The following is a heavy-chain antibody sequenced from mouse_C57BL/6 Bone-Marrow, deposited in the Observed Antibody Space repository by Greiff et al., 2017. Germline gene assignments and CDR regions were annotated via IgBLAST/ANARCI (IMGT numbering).Heavy chain of an antibody. CDR3: ARDYSSGYWYFDV. V-gene: IGHV1-85*01. Sequence: VQLQQSGPELVKPGASVKLSCKASGYTFTSYGINWVKQRPGQGLEWIGWIYPRDGSTNYNAKFKGKATLTADTSSSTAYMELRSLTSEDSAVYFCARDYSSGYWYFDVWGTGTTVTVSS. D-gene: IGHD1-1*01. CDR2: IYPRDGST. J-gene: IGHJ1*03. CDR1: GYTFTSYG.